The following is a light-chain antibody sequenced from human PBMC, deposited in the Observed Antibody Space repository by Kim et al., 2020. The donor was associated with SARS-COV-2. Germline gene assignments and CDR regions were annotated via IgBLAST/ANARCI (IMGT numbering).Light chain of an antibody. CDR2: VSRDGSR. Sequence: ATVTVTCSLSSGHSSDAVAWHQQQQEKGPRYLMKVSRDGSRTKGDGIPHRFSGSRSGAERYLTISGLQSEDEADYYCQSWDTGIRVFGGGTQLTVL. V-gene: IGLV4-69*01. CDR1: SGHSSDA. J-gene: IGLJ3*02. CDR3: QSWDTGIRV.